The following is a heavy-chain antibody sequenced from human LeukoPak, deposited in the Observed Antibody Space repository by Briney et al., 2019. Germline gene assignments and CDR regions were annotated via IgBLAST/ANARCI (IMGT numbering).Heavy chain of an antibody. CDR2: ISYDGSNK. J-gene: IGHJ4*02. V-gene: IGHV3-30*03. Sequence: GGSLRLSCAASGFTFSSYSMNWVRQAPGKGLEWVAVISYDGSNKYYADSVKGRFTISRDNSKNTLYLQMNSLRVEDTAVYYCAGDPDSGGWSTFDYWGQGSLVTVSS. CDR3: AGDPDSGGWSTFDY. D-gene: IGHD2-15*01. CDR1: GFTFSSYS.